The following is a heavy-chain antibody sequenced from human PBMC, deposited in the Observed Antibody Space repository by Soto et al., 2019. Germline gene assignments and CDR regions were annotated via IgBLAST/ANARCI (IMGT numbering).Heavy chain of an antibody. J-gene: IGHJ6*02. V-gene: IGHV4-34*01. CDR3: ARGYYYDSSGYYYPSYYYYGMDV. CDR2: INHSGST. Sequence: QVQLQQWGAGLLKPSETLSLTCAVYGGSFSGYYWSWIRQPPGKGLEWIGEINHSGSTNYNPSLQSRVTISVDTSKNQFSLKLSSVAAADTAVYYCARGYYYDSSGYYYPSYYYYGMDVWGQGTTVTVSS. CDR1: GGSFSGYY. D-gene: IGHD3-22*01.